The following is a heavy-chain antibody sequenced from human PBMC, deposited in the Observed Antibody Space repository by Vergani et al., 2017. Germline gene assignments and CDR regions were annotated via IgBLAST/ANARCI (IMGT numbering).Heavy chain of an antibody. J-gene: IGHJ4*02. CDR3: ARDAITNYGSDDY. CDR1: GFTFSDYY. Sequence: VQLLESGGGLVQPGGSLRLSCAASGFTFSDYYMSWIRQAPGKGLEWVSSISSSSSYIYYADSVKGRFTISRDNAKNSLYLQMNSLRAEDTAVYYCARDAITNYGSDDYWGQGTLVTVSS. CDR2: ISSSSSYI. D-gene: IGHD3-10*01. V-gene: IGHV3-11*06.